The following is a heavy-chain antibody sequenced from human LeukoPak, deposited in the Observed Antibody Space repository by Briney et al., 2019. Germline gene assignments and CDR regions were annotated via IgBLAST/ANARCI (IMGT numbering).Heavy chain of an antibody. D-gene: IGHD3-9*01. CDR2: INHSGST. CDR3: ARGVSSVITILGWFDL. J-gene: IGHJ5*02. CDR1: GGSFSGYY. Sequence: SETLSPTCAVYGGSFSGYYWSWIRQPPGKGLEWIGEINHSGSTNYNPSLKSRVTISVDTSKNQFSLKLSSVTAADTAVYYCARGVSSVITILGWFDLWGQGTLVTVSS. V-gene: IGHV4-34*01.